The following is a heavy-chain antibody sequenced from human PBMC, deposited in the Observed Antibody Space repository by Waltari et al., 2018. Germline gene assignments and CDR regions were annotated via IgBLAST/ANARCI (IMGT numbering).Heavy chain of an antibody. D-gene: IGHD2-15*01. CDR1: GFTVSSYS. V-gene: IGHV3-21*01. CDR2: ISSSSSYI. Sequence: EVQLVESGGGLVKPGGSLRLSCAASGFTVSSYSMNWVRQAPGKGLEWVSSISSSSSYIYYADSVKGRFTISRDNAKNSLYLQMNSLRAEDTAVYYCARDLSGARDYWGQGTLVTVSS. J-gene: IGHJ4*02. CDR3: ARDLSGARDY.